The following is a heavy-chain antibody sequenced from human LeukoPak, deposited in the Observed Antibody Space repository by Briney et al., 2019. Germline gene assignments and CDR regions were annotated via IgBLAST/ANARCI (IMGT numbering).Heavy chain of an antibody. CDR2: IYHSGST. Sequence: SETLSLTCAVSGGSISSGGYSWSWIRQPPGKGLEWIGYIYHSGSTYYNPSLKSRVTISVDRSKNQFSLKLSSVTAADTAVYYCAGAPYYYDSSGYYFDYWGQGTLVTVSS. CDR1: GGSISSGGYS. J-gene: IGHJ4*02. D-gene: IGHD3-22*01. CDR3: AGAPYYYDSSGYYFDY. V-gene: IGHV4-30-2*01.